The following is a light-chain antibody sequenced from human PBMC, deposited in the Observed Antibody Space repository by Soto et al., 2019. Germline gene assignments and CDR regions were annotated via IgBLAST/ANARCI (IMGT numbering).Light chain of an antibody. CDR2: EAS. CDR1: QFISTW. CDR3: QQYYTYST. V-gene: IGKV1-5*01. Sequence: DIQMTQSPSTLSASVGDRVTITCRANQFISTWVAWFQQKPGKAPRLLIHEASALESGVPSRFSGSGSGTEFTLTISSLQADDFATYYCQQYYTYSTFGQGTKV. J-gene: IGKJ1*01.